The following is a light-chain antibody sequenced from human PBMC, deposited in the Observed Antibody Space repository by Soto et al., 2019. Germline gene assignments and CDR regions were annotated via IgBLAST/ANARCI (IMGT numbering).Light chain of an antibody. Sequence: EIVLTQSPATLSLSPGERATLSCRASQSVSRYLAWYQQKPGQTPRLLIYDASNRATDIPARFSGSGSGTDFTLTISSLEPEDFAVYYCQQRSNWPVTFGQGTRVEIK. CDR3: QQRSNWPVT. V-gene: IGKV3-11*01. J-gene: IGKJ1*01. CDR2: DAS. CDR1: QSVSRY.